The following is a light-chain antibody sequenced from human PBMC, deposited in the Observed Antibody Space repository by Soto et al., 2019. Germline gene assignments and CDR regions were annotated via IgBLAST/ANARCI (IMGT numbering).Light chain of an antibody. CDR1: QRVVFTSNNKNY. CDR2: WAS. Sequence: DIVMTQSPDSLAVSLGERATINCESSQRVVFTSNNKNYLAWYQQKPGQPPKLLLAWASARASGVPERFSGSGSGTLFTLSISSLQAEDVAVYYCQQYYTLPLTFGGGTKVDIK. J-gene: IGKJ4*01. V-gene: IGKV4-1*01. CDR3: QQYYTLPLT.